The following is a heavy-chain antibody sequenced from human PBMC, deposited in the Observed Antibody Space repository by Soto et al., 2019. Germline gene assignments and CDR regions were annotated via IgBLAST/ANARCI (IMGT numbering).Heavy chain of an antibody. V-gene: IGHV3-23*01. CDR1: GFTFSTSA. D-gene: IGHD2-21*02. Sequence: EVQLLQSEGGLVQPGGSLRLSCEASGFTFSTSAMSWVRQAPGKGLEWVSAISPTSDHIYYANSVTGRFTISRDNSKNTLSLHRTSLRVDDTAVYYCTKGGGGDHGSWGQGTLVAVSS. CDR2: ISPTSDHI. J-gene: IGHJ5*02. CDR3: TKGGGGDHGS.